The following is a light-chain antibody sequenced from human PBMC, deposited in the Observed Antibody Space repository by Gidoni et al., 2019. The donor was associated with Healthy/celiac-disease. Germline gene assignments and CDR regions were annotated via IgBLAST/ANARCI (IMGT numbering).Light chain of an antibody. CDR1: NNGSKS. V-gene: IGLV3-21*02. Sequence: SYVLTQPPAVYVGPGQTARITCGGNNNGSKSVHWYQRKPGQAPVLVVYDDSDRPSGIPERFSGSNSGNTATLTIGRVEAGDEADYYCQVWDSSSDHYVFGTGTKVTVL. CDR2: DDS. CDR3: QVWDSSSDHYV. J-gene: IGLJ1*01.